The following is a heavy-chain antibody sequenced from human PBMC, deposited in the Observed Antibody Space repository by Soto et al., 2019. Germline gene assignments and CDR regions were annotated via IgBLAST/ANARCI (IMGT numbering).Heavy chain of an antibody. CDR3: VKGHSDSYYYFDY. V-gene: IGHV3-23*01. CDR1: GFTCSFCA. Sequence: EVQLLESGGGLVQPGGSLRLSCAASGFTCSFCAMNWVRQAPGKGLEWVSSIRGSGGDRYYADSVRGRFTISRDNSKNTLYLQMNSLRVEDTAAYYCVKGHSDSYYYFDYWGQGTLVTVSS. J-gene: IGHJ4*02. CDR2: IRGSGGDR. D-gene: IGHD3-22*01.